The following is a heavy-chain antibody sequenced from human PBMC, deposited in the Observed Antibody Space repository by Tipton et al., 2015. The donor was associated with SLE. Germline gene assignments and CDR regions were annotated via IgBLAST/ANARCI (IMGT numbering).Heavy chain of an antibody. V-gene: IGHV4-59*01. J-gene: IGHJ2*01. CDR3: ARVWSGYSSSYFDL. CDR1: GGSITTYY. D-gene: IGHD3-3*01. CDR2: FSYSGSA. Sequence: TLSLTCAVSGGSITTYYCSWIRQSPGKGLEWIGYFSYSGSAKYNPSLKSRVTMSVDTSKNHFSVKLSSVTAADTAIYYCARVWSGYSSSYFDLWGRGTLVTVSS.